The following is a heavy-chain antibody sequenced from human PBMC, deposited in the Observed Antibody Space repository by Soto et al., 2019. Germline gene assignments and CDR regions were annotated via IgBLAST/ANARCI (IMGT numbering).Heavy chain of an antibody. Sequence: GGSLRLSCAASGFTFSSYSMNWVRQAPGKGLEWVSSISSSSSYIYYADSVKGRFTISRDNAKNSLYLQMNSLRAEDTAVYYCARDIPPVQLERRTRCDYYYYGMDVLGPGTTVTVSS. CDR3: ARDIPPVQLERRTRCDYYYYGMDV. V-gene: IGHV3-21*01. CDR1: GFTFSSYS. CDR2: ISSSSSYI. D-gene: IGHD1-1*01. J-gene: IGHJ6*02.